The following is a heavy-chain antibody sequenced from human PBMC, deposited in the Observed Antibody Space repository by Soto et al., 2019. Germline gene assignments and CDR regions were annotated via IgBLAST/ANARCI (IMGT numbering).Heavy chain of an antibody. CDR2: ISWNSGSI. J-gene: IGHJ6*02. V-gene: IGHV3-9*01. CDR3: AKNPAGGGYYGSGSSPGYYYYYGMNV. D-gene: IGHD3-10*01. CDR1: GFTFDDYA. Sequence: GGSLRLSCAASGFTFDDYAMHWVRQAPGKGLEWVSGISWNSGSIGYADSVKGRFTISRDNAENSLYLQMNSLRAEDTALYYCAKNPAGGGYYGSGSSPGYYYYYGMNVWGQGTTVTVSS.